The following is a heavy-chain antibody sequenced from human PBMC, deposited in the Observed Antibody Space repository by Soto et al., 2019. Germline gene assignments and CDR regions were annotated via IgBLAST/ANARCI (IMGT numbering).Heavy chain of an antibody. CDR1: GLTSSRHV. J-gene: IGHJ2*01. CDR2: ISGSTSGT. CDR3: ARAGPYGDYSYWYFDL. D-gene: IGHD4-17*01. V-gene: IGHV3-23*01. Sequence: GGPLRLSCAAPGLTSSRHVMSWVRQAPGRGLEWVSAISGSTSGTSYAGSVKGRFTISRDNSKNTLYLQMNSLRAEDTAVYYCARAGPYGDYSYWYFDLWGRGTLVTVSS.